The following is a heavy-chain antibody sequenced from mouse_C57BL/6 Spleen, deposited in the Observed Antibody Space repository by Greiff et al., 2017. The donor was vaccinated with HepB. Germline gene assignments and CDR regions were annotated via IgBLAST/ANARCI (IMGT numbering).Heavy chain of an antibody. CDR3: ARGPPYGYRYFDV. D-gene: IGHD1-1*02. Sequence: VQLQQSGPGMVKPSQSLSLTCTVTGYSITSGYDWHWIRHFPGNKLEWMGYISYSGSTNYNPSLKSRISITHDTSKNHFFLKLNSVTTEDTATYYCARGPPYGYRYFDVWGTGTTVTVSS. CDR2: ISYSGST. V-gene: IGHV3-1*01. CDR1: GYSITSGYD. J-gene: IGHJ1*03.